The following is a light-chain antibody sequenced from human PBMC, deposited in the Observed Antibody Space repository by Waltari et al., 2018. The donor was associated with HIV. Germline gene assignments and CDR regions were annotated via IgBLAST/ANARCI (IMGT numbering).Light chain of an antibody. J-gene: IGKJ1*01. Sequence: DIQMTQSPSTLSASVGDRVTISCRASRSLSGWLAWYQQKPGRAPKLLIFQASTLQSGVPSRFSGSASGTDFSLHISSLQPDDFGTYYWQGYARFSRAFGQGTKVE. CDR2: QAS. CDR1: RSLSGW. V-gene: IGKV1-5*03. CDR3: QGYARFSRA.